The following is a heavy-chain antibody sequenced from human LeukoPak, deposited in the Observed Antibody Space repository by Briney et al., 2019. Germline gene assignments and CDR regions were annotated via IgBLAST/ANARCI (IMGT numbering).Heavy chain of an antibody. CDR3: TRDFGRSSYYFDF. CDR2: IKQDGSET. D-gene: IGHD3-16*01. J-gene: IGHJ4*02. CDR1: GFTFNGYW. Sequence: GGSLRLSCAASGFTFNGYWMSGVREAPGKGLGWVANIKQDGSETYYADSVRVRLTISRDNAENSLFLQMNRLPVEATAVYYCTRDFGRSSYYFDFWGQGTLVSVSS. V-gene: IGHV3-7*01.